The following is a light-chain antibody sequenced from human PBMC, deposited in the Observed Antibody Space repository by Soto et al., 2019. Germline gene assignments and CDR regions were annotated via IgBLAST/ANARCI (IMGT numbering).Light chain of an antibody. J-gene: IGKJ2*01. Sequence: DIQMTQSPSSLSASVGDRVTITCRASQSIRRFLNWHQQKPGKAPKLLIYGASSLQSGVPSRFSGSGSGTDFTLTISSLQPEDFATYYCHQSYSTRVFGQGTKLEIK. CDR2: GAS. CDR3: HQSYSTRV. CDR1: QSIRRF. V-gene: IGKV1-39*01.